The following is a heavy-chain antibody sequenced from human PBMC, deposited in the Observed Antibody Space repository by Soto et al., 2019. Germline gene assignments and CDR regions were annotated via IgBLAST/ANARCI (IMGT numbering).Heavy chain of an antibody. D-gene: IGHD2-2*01. CDR1: GYTFTSYG. J-gene: IGHJ4*02. Sequence: ASVKVSCKASGYTFTSYGISWVRQAPGQGLEWMGWISAYNGNTNYAQKFQDRVTIIRDMSTSTVYMHLGSLRSEDTAVYYCAGLGSTAADLWGQGTRVTVSS. V-gene: IGHV1-18*01. CDR2: ISAYNGNT. CDR3: AGLGSTAADL.